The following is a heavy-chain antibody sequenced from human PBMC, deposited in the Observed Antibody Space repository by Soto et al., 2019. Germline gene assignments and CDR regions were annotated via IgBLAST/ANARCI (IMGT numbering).Heavy chain of an antibody. J-gene: IGHJ6*02. V-gene: IGHV3-13*01. D-gene: IGHD6-6*01. CDR3: ARDSSSSSHYYYGMDV. CDR1: GFTFSSYD. CDR2: IGTAGDT. Sequence: PGGSLILSCAASGFTFSSYDMHWVRQATGKGLEWVSAIGTAGDTYYPGSVKGRFTISRENAKNSLYLQMNSLRAEDTAVYYCARDSSSSSHYYYGMDVWGQRTTLTVSS.